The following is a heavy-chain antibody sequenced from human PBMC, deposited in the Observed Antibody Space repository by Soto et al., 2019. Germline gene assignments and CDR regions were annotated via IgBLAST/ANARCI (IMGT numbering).Heavy chain of an antibody. CDR1: GFTFSSYA. Sequence: EVQMLESGGGSVQPGGSLRLSCAASGFTFSSYAMSWVRQAPGKGLEWVSAISGSGDNTYLADSVKGRFTISRDSSKNTLYLHMNSLGADSTAVYYCARHYGYYLPYSYFGMDVWGQGTMVSVYS. CDR3: ARHYGYYLPYSYFGMDV. D-gene: IGHD4-17*01. J-gene: IGHJ6*02. CDR2: ISGSGDNT. V-gene: IGHV3-23*01.